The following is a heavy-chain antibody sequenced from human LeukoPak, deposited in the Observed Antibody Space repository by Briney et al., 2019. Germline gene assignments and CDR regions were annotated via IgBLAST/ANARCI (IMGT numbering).Heavy chain of an antibody. CDR2: IWCDGSNK. D-gene: IGHD3-3*01. J-gene: IGHJ4*02. Sequence: GGSLRLSCEASGFIFSSYGMHWVRQAPGKGLEWVAVIWCDGSNKYYADSVKGRFTISRDNSKNTLYLQMNSLRAEDTAVYYCARTIFGVVAYFDYWGQGTLVTVSS. CDR1: GFIFSSYG. CDR3: ARTIFGVVAYFDY. V-gene: IGHV3-33*01.